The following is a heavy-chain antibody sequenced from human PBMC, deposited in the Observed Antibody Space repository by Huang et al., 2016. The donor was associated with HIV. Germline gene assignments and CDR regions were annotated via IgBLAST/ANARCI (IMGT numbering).Heavy chain of an antibody. Sequence: EVQLVESGGGLVQPGGSLRLSCAASGFSISSYWMHWVRQAPGKGRVGVSRINSDGSSTSYADSVKGRGTRSRDNAKNTLYLQRNSLSAEDTAVYYCARDPRIQSWLNFFDYWGQGTLVSVSS. CDR2: INSDGSST. V-gene: IGHV3-74*01. CDR3: ARDPRIQSWLNFFDY. J-gene: IGHJ4*02. D-gene: IGHD3-22*01. CDR1: GFSISSYW.